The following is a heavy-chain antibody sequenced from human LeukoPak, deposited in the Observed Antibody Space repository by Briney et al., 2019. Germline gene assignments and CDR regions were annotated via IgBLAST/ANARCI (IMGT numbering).Heavy chain of an antibody. CDR1: GFTFSSHA. V-gene: IGHV3-23*01. CDR2: ISGSGGST. D-gene: IGHD1-20*01. J-gene: IGHJ4*02. CDR3: AKTRGNWNYFDY. Sequence: GGSLRLSCAASGFTFSSHAMSWVRQAPGKGPEWVSAISGSGGSTYYADSVKGRFTISRDNSKNTLYLQMNSLRAEDTAVYYCAKTRGNWNYFDYWGQGTLVTVSS.